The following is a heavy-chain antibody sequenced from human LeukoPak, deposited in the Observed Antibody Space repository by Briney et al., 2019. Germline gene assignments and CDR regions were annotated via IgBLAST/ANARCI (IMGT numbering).Heavy chain of an antibody. V-gene: IGHV1-69*05. CDR2: IIPIFGTS. CDR3: ARDSYYYYDSSGYYYYFDY. D-gene: IGHD3-22*01. Sequence: SVEVSCKASGYTFTGYYIHWVRQAPGQGLEWMGMIIPIFGTSNYAQKFQGRVTITTDESTSTAYMELSSLRSEDTAVYYCARDSYYYYDSSGYYYYFDYWGQGTLVTVSS. CDR1: GYTFTGYY. J-gene: IGHJ4*02.